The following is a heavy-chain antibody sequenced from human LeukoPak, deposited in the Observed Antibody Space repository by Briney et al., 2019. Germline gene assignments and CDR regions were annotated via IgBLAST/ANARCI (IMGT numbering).Heavy chain of an antibody. CDR3: AGNTMVRGEHYYYYYMDV. Sequence: GASVKVSCKASGYTFTSYDINWVRQATGQGLEWMGWMNPNSGNTGYAQKFQGRVTMTRNTSISTAYMELSSLRSEDTAVYYCAGNTMVRGEHYYYYYMDVWGKGTTVTVSS. V-gene: IGHV1-8*01. CDR1: GYTFTSYD. CDR2: MNPNSGNT. D-gene: IGHD3-10*01. J-gene: IGHJ6*03.